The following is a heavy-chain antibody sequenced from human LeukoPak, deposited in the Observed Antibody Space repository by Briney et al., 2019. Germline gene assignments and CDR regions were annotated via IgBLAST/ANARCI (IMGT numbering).Heavy chain of an antibody. CDR1: GGSISSYY. V-gene: IGHV4-59*01. CDR3: ARVRTTLYYYYYMDV. CDR2: ISYSGST. J-gene: IGHJ6*03. Sequence: SETLSLTCTVSGGSISSYYWSWIRQPPGKGLEWIGYISYSGSTNYNPSLKSRVTISVDTSKNQFSLKLSSVTAADTAVYYCARVRTTLYYYYYMDVWGKGTTVTISS. D-gene: IGHD4-11*01.